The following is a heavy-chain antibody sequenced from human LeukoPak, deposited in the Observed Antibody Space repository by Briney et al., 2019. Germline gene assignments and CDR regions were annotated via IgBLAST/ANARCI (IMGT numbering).Heavy chain of an antibody. D-gene: IGHD3-16*02. CDR3: ARQEGQVDYVWGSYRYTYFDY. V-gene: IGHV1-69*13. J-gene: IGHJ4*02. CDR2: IIPIFGTA. CDR1: GGTFSSYA. Sequence: WASVKVSCKASGGTFSSYAISWVRQAPGQGLEWMGGIIPIFGTANYAQKFQGRVTITADESTSTAYMELSSLRSEDTAVYYCARQEGQVDYVWGSYRYTYFDYWGQGTLVTVSS.